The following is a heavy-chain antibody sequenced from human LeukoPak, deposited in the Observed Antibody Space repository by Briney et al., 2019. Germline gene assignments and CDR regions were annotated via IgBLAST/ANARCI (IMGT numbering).Heavy chain of an antibody. CDR1: GGSFSSGDYY. Sequence: SETLSLTCTVSGGSFSSGDYYWGWIRQPPGKGLEWIGYIYYSGSIYYNPSLKSRVSISVGTSRNQFSLRLSSVTAADTAVYYCARHSSYGGNSNYFDYWGQGTLVTVSS. V-gene: IGHV4-30-4*01. J-gene: IGHJ4*02. D-gene: IGHD4-23*01. CDR2: IYYSGSI. CDR3: ARHSSYGGNSNYFDY.